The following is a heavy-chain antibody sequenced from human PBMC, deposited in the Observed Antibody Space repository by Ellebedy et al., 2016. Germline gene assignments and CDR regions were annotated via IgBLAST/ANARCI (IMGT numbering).Heavy chain of an antibody. CDR3: ARGYLENSFDH. CDR2: LSTDSRTI. Sequence: GESLKIPXAASGFDFNRYSMDWVRQAPGKGLEWVSFLSTDSRTIYYADSVKGRFTISRDNARNSLYLQMNSLRDEDTAVYYCARGYLENSFDHWGLGTLVTVSS. J-gene: IGHJ4*02. D-gene: IGHD1-26*01. V-gene: IGHV3-48*02. CDR1: GFDFNRYS.